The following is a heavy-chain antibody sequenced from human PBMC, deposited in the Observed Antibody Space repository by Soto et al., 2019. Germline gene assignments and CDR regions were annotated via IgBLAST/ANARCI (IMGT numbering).Heavy chain of an antibody. J-gene: IGHJ4*02. Sequence: GASVKVSCKVSGYTLTELSMHWVRQAPGKGLEWMGGFDPEDGETIYAQKFQGRVTMTEDTSTDTAYMELSSLRSEDTAVYYCATAAIGVPRGRIDYWGQGTLVTVSS. D-gene: IGHD3-10*01. V-gene: IGHV1-24*01. CDR1: GYTLTELS. CDR2: FDPEDGET. CDR3: ATAAIGVPRGRIDY.